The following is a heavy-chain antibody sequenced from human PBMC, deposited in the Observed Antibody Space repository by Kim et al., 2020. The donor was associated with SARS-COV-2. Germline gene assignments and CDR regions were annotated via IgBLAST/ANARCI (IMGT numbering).Heavy chain of an antibody. CDR3: ARDGCSGGSWPFND. Sequence: YADSVKGRFTFSRDISKNAVYLQMNNLRAEDTAVYYCARDGCSGGSWPFNDWGQGTLVTVSS. J-gene: IGHJ4*02. V-gene: IGHV3-53*01. D-gene: IGHD2-15*01.